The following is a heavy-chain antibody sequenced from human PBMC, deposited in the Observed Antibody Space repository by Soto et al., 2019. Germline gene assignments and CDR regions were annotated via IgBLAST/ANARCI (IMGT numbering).Heavy chain of an antibody. Sequence: GGSLRLACAASGFTVSSYGMHWVRQAPGKGLEWVAVIWYDGSNKYYADSVKGRFTISRDNSKNTLYLQMNSLRAEDTAVYYCARVGDYGGQSYFDYWGQGTLVTVS. CDR1: GFTVSSYG. V-gene: IGHV3-33*01. D-gene: IGHD4-17*01. CDR2: IWYDGSNK. CDR3: ARVGDYGGQSYFDY. J-gene: IGHJ4*02.